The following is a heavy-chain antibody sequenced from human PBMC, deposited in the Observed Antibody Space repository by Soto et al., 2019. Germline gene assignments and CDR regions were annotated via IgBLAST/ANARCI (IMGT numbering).Heavy chain of an antibody. Sequence: GGSLRLSYAASGFTFSSYAMSWVRQAPGKGLEWVSAISGSGGSTYYADSVKGRFTISRDNSKNTLYLQMNSLRAEDTAVYYCAKGVLMVYAAWFQHWGQGTLVTVSS. J-gene: IGHJ1*01. CDR3: AKGVLMVYAAWFQH. V-gene: IGHV3-23*01. CDR1: GFTFSSYA. D-gene: IGHD2-8*01. CDR2: ISGSGGST.